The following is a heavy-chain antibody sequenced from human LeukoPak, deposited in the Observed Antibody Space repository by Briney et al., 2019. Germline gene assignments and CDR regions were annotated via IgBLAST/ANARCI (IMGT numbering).Heavy chain of an antibody. V-gene: IGHV3-30*04. J-gene: IGHJ4*02. CDR1: GFTFSSYA. CDR3: ARNWGSYRYPDY. Sequence: GGSLRLSCAASGFTFSSYAMHWVRQAPGKGLEWVAVISYDGSNKYYADSVKGRFTISRDNSKNTLYLQMNSLRAEDTAVYYCARNWGSYRYPDYWGQGTLVTVSS. CDR2: ISYDGSNK. D-gene: IGHD3-16*02.